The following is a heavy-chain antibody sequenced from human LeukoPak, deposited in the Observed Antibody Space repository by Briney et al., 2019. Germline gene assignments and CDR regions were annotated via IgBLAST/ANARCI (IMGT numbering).Heavy chain of an antibody. V-gene: IGHV1-69*06. D-gene: IGHD3-10*01. CDR3: ASAGITMVRGVPPNYYYYYGMDV. CDR2: IIPIFGTA. CDR1: GGTFSSYA. Sequence: SVKVSCKTSGGTFSSYAISWVRQAPGQGLEWMGGIIPIFGTANYAQKFHGRVTITADKSTSTAYMELSSLRSEDTAVYYCASAGITMVRGVPPNYYYYYGMDVWGKGTTVTVSS. J-gene: IGHJ6*04.